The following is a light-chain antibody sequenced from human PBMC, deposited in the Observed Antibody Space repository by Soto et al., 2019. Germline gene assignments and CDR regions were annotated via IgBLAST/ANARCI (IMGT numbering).Light chain of an antibody. CDR3: SSFRSSSTSYV. CDR2: DVS. V-gene: IGLV2-14*03. Sequence: QSVLTQPASVSGSPGQSITISCTGTSSDIGDSNYVSWYQQHPGKAPKLVIYDVSNRPSGVPNRFSGSKSANTASLTISGLQAEDEADYYCSSFRSSSTSYVFGTGT. J-gene: IGLJ1*01. CDR1: SSDIGDSNY.